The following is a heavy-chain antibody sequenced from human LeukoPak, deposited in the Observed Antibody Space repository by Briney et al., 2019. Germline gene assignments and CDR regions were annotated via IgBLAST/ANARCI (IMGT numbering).Heavy chain of an antibody. D-gene: IGHD2-2*01. CDR3: AKDISTVPAATFDY. V-gene: IGHV3-9*01. CDR2: ISWNSGSI. J-gene: IGHJ4*02. CDR1: GFTFDDYA. Sequence: GGSLRLSCAASGFTFDDYAMHWVRQAPGKGLEWVSGISWNSGSIGYADSVKGRFTISRDNAKNSLYLQMNRLRAEDTALYYCAKDISTVPAATFDYWGQGTLVTVSS.